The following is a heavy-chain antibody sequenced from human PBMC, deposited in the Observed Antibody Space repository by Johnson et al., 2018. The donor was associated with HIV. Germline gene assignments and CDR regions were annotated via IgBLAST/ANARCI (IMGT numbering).Heavy chain of an antibody. D-gene: IGHD6-19*01. Sequence: QVQLVESGGGVVRPGGSLRLSCAASGFIFNDYYMSWIRQAPGKGLALLSYISTSGGTLYYADSVKDRFTIFRDNAKNSLYLEMTSLRAEDTAVDYCGQSGRWYSSDWYGVLDVWGQGTVVTVSS. J-gene: IGHJ3*01. CDR1: GFIFNDYY. CDR3: GQSGRWYSSDWYGVLDV. CDR2: ISTSGGTL. V-gene: IGHV3-11*04.